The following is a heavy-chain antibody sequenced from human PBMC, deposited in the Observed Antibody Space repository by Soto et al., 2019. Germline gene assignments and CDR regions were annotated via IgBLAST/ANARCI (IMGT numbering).Heavy chain of an antibody. D-gene: IGHD5-12*01. Sequence: GGSLRLSCAASGFTFSDYYMSWFRQAPGKGLEWVSSTRHSGTSVRSADFVTGRLAISRTSPKKRLFLQIVSLGIKDTPVYFCARDRTYSAYDRVGRPRLINSGLDVWGRGTTVTVSS. CDR2: TRHSGTSV. V-gene: IGHV3-11*01. J-gene: IGHJ6*02. CDR1: GFTFSDYY. CDR3: ARDRTYSAYDRVGRPRLINSGLDV.